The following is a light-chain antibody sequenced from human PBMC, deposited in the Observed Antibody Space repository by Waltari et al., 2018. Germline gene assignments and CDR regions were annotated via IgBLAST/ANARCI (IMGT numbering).Light chain of an antibody. CDR2: AAS. J-gene: IGKJ2*01. Sequence: DIQMTQSPSSLSASVGDRVTITCRASQSISTYLNWYQQKPGKAPKLLIYAASSLQGGVPSIFSSSRSATAFTLTITSLQPQDFSTFFCQHSYSSLSTFGQGTKLEI. CDR1: QSISTY. V-gene: IGKV1-39*01. CDR3: QHSYSSLST.